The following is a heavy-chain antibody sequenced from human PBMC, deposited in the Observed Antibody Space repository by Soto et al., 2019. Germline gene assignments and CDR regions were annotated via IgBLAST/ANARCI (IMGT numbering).Heavy chain of an antibody. D-gene: IGHD1-1*01. J-gene: IGHJ4*02. CDR3: ARDKSGNFDY. V-gene: IGHV4-31*03. CDR1: GGSISSGGYY. CDR2: IYYSGST. Sequence: SETLSLTCTVSGGSISSGGYYWSWIRQHPGKGLEWIGYIYYSGSTYYNPSLKNRVTISVDTSKNQFSLKLSTVTAADTAVYYCARDKSGNFDYWGQGTLVTVSS.